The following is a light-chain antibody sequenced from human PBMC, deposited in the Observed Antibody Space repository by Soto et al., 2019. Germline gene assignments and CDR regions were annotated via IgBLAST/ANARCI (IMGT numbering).Light chain of an antibody. V-gene: IGKV3-20*01. J-gene: IGKJ4*01. Sequence: EIVLTQSPGTLSLSPGERATLSCRASQSVSSSYLVWYQQRPGQPPRLLIYGTSNRAAGIPDRFTVTGSGTDFTLTIYRLEPEDSAVYYCQQYGSSALTFGGGTKVEIK. CDR3: QQYGSSALT. CDR1: QSVSSSY. CDR2: GTS.